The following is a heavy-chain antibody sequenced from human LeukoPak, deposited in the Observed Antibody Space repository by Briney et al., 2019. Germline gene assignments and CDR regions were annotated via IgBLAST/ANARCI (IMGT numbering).Heavy chain of an antibody. Sequence: GGSLRLSCAASGFTFSSYSMNWVRQAPGKGLEWFSSIISISSYIYYADSVKGRFTISRDNAKNSLYLQMNSLTPEDTAMYYCSSLSDYDFWSGYHADVWGKGTTVTVSS. CDR2: IISISSYI. J-gene: IGHJ6*04. V-gene: IGHV3-21*01. D-gene: IGHD3-3*01. CDR3: SSLSDYDFWSGYHADV. CDR1: GFTFSSYS.